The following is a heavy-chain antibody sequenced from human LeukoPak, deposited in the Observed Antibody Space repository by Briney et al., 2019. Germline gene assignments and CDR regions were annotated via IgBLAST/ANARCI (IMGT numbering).Heavy chain of an antibody. D-gene: IGHD2/OR15-2a*01. CDR2: IKQDGSEK. CDR1: GFTFTDHP. Sequence: GGSLRLSCVASGFTFTDHPMNWVRQAPGKGLEWVANIKQDGSEKYYVDSVKGRFTISRDNAKNPLYLQMNSLRAEDTAVYYCARGPTRANSTDYWGQGALVTVSS. J-gene: IGHJ4*02. V-gene: IGHV3-7*01. CDR3: ARGPTRANSTDY.